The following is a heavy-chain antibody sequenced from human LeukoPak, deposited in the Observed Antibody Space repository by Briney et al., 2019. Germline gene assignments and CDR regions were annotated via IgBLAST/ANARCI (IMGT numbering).Heavy chain of an antibody. CDR1: GFTFSAYS. CDR3: AKDPQRFGELLSYYFDY. Sequence: GGSLRLSCAASGFTFSAYSMHWVRQAPGKGLEWVAVISYDGSNKYYADSVKGRFTISRDNSKNTLYLQMNSLRAEDTAVYYCAKDPQRFGELLSYYFDYWGQGTLVTVSS. V-gene: IGHV3-30*18. J-gene: IGHJ4*02. CDR2: ISYDGSNK. D-gene: IGHD3-10*01.